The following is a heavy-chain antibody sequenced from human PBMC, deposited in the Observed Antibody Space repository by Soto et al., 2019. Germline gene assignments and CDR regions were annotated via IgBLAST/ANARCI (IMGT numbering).Heavy chain of an antibody. CDR1: GFSLSTNGVG. V-gene: IGHV2-5*02. J-gene: IGHJ4*02. Sequence: QITLKESGPTLVKPTQTLTLTCTFSGFSLSTNGVGVAWIRQPPGKALEWLALIYWDDDKRYSPSLESRLTITKDTSENQVVLTMTNMDPVDTATYYCAHKRAYIDHWGQGTLVTVSS. CDR2: IYWDDDK. CDR3: AHKRAYIDH.